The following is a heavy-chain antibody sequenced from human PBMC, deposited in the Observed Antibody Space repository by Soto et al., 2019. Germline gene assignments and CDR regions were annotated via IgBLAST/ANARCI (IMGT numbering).Heavy chain of an antibody. Sequence: PGGSLSLSCAASGFTFSNAWMNWVRQAPGKGLQWVATIRESGGSTYYADSVKGLFTISRDNSKDTLYLQVNSLRVEDTAVYFCAKEGGYDYWGQGSRVTVSS. J-gene: IGHJ4*02. CDR1: GFTFSNAW. CDR3: AKEGGYDY. D-gene: IGHD3-16*01. V-gene: IGHV3-23*01. CDR2: IRESGGST.